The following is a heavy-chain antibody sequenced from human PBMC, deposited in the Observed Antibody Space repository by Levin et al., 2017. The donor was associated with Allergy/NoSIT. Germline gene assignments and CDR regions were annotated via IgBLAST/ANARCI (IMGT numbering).Heavy chain of an antibody. D-gene: IGHD5-24*01. CDR1: GGSIISTSYY. CDR3: ASGAADAYHMDV. CDR2: LYYSGTT. V-gene: IGHV4-39*01. Sequence: NAGGSLRLSCTVSGGSIISTSYYWGWIRQPPGKGLEWIGTLYYSGTTYYKPSLWSRVTISVDTSKNQFSLMLTSLTAADTAVYYWASGAADAYHMDVWGTGTTVTVSS. J-gene: IGHJ6*03.